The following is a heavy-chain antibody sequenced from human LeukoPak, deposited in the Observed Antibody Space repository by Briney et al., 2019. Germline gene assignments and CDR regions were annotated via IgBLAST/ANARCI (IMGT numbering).Heavy chain of an antibody. D-gene: IGHD6-6*01. J-gene: IGHJ4*02. V-gene: IGHV3-23*01. Sequence: GGSLRLSCAASGFTFSNYAMSWVRQAPGKGLEWVSAISGSGGNTYYADSVKGRFTISRDNSKNTLYLQMNSLRAEDTAVYYCANREYCSSGGVYWGQGTLVTVSS. CDR3: ANREYCSSGGVY. CDR1: GFTFSNYA. CDR2: ISGSGGNT.